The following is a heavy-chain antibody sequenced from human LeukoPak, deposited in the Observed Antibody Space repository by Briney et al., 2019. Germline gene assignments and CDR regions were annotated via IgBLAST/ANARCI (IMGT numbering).Heavy chain of an antibody. Sequence: GGSLRLPCAASGFTFSSYSMNWVRQAPGKGLEWVSSISSSSSYIYYADSVKGRFTISRDNSKNTLYLQMNSLRAEDTALYYCARDYTSSAFDYWGQGTLVTVSS. V-gene: IGHV3-21*01. CDR1: GFTFSSYS. J-gene: IGHJ4*02. D-gene: IGHD6-6*01. CDR3: ARDYTSSAFDY. CDR2: ISSSSSYI.